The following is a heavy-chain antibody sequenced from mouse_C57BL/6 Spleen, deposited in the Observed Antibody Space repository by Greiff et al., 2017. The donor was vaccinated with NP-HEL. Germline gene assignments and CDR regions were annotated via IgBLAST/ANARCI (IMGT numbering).Heavy chain of an antibody. Sequence: EVKVEESGGGLVKPGGSLKLSCAASGFTFSSYAMSWVRQTPEKRLEWVATISDGGSYTYYPDNVKGRFTISRDNAKNNLYLQMSHLKSEDTAMYYCARRGTTDYFDYWGQGTTLTVSS. D-gene: IGHD1-1*01. CDR3: ARRGTTDYFDY. CDR2: ISDGGSYT. V-gene: IGHV5-4*03. J-gene: IGHJ2*01. CDR1: GFTFSSYA.